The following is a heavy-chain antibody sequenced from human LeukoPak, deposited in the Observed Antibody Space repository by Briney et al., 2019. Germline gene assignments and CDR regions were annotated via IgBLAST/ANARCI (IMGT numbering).Heavy chain of an antibody. Sequence: ASVKVSCKASGYTFTSYDINWVRQATGQGLEWMGWMNPNSGNTGYAQKFQGRVTMTRNTSISTAYMELSSLRSEDTAVYYCARPSYVIGAENDAFDIWGQGTMVTVSS. CDR2: MNPNSGNT. J-gene: IGHJ3*02. CDR1: GYTFTSYD. V-gene: IGHV1-8*01. CDR3: ARPSYVIGAENDAFDI. D-gene: IGHD6-25*01.